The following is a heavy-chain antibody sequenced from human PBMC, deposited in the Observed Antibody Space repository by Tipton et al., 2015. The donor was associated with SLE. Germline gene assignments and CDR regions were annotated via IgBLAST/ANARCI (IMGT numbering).Heavy chain of an antibody. Sequence: SLRLSCAASGFTFDDYAMHWVRQAPGKGLEWVSGISWNSGSIGYADSVKGRFTISRDNAKNSLYLQMNSLRAEDTALYYCAKDQRITMIVGAFDIWGQGKMVTVS. V-gene: IGHV3-9*01. J-gene: IGHJ3*02. CDR2: ISWNSGSI. D-gene: IGHD3-22*01. CDR3: AKDQRITMIVGAFDI. CDR1: GFTFDDYA.